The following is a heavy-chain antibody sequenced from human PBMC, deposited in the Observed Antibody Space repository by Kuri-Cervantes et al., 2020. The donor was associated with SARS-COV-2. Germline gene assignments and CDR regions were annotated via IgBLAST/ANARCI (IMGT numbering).Heavy chain of an antibody. CDR1: GYTFTSYY. J-gene: IGHJ6*02. CDR2: INPSGGST. Sequence: ASVKVSCKASGYTFTSYYMHWVRQAPGQGLEWMGIINPSGGSTSYAQKFQGRVTMTRNTSISTAYMELSSLRSEDTAVYYCARGWAGITGTARMDVWGQGTTVTVSS. D-gene: IGHD1-20*01. CDR3: ARGWAGITGTARMDV. V-gene: IGHV1-46*01.